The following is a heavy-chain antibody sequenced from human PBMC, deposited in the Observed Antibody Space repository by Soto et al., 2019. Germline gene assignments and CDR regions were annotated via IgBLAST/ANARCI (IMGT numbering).Heavy chain of an antibody. CDR1: GFTFSSYW. Sequence: HAGGSLRLSCAASGFTFSSYWMSWVRQAPGKGLEWVANIKQDGSEKYYVDSVKGRFTISRDNAKNSLYLQMNSLRAEDTAVYYCALHYDYVWGSYRDYWGQGTLVTVSS. D-gene: IGHD3-16*02. V-gene: IGHV3-7*01. CDR3: ALHYDYVWGSYRDY. CDR2: IKQDGSEK. J-gene: IGHJ4*02.